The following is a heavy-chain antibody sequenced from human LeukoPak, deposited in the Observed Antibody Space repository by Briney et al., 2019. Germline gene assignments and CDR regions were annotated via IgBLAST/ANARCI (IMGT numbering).Heavy chain of an antibody. D-gene: IGHD6-6*01. V-gene: IGHV3-9*03. CDR1: GFTFGDYA. Sequence: GRSLRLSCAASGFTFGDYAMHWVRQAPGKGLEWVSGISWNSGRMDYADSVKGRFTISRDNAKNSLYLQMNSLRTEDMALYYCAKDMGYSSSSTFDYWGQGTLVTVSS. CDR2: ISWNSGRM. J-gene: IGHJ4*02. CDR3: AKDMGYSSSSTFDY.